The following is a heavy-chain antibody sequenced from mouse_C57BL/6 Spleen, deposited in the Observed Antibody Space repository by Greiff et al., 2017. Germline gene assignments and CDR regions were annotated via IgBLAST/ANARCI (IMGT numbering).Heavy chain of an antibody. J-gene: IGHJ4*01. Sequence: QVQLQQSGAELVRPGSSVQLSCKASGYTFTSSWMHLVKQRPIQGLEWIGNIDPSDSETHYNQKFKDKATLTVDKSSSTAYMQLSSLTSEDSAVYYCARRGRGGLDYWGQGTPVTVSS. D-gene: IGHD3-3*01. CDR2: IDPSDSET. V-gene: IGHV1-52*01. CDR1: GYTFTSSW. CDR3: ARRGRGGLDY.